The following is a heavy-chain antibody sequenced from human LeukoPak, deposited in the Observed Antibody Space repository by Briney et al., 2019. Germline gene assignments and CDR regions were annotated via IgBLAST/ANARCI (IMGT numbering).Heavy chain of an antibody. D-gene: IGHD3-22*01. CDR3: ARDRDGSYYYDSSGYYGGAFDI. CDR2: IYYSGNT. CDR1: GGSISSHY. V-gene: IGHV4-59*11. Sequence: SETLSLTCTVSGGSISSHYWSWIRQPPGKGLEWIGYIYYSGNTNYNPSLKSRVTISVDTSKNQFSLKLSPVTAADTAVYYCARDRDGSYYYDSSGYYGGAFDIWGQGTMVTVSS. J-gene: IGHJ3*02.